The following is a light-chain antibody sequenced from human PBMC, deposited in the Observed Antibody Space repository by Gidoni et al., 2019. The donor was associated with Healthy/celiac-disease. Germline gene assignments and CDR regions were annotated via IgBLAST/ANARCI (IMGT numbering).Light chain of an antibody. V-gene: IGLV3-16*01. CDR3: LSADSSGTYV. CDR1: ALPKKY. J-gene: IGLJ1*01. Sequence: SYELTQPPSVSVSLGQMARITCSGEALPKKYAYWYQQKPGQFPVLVIYKDSERPSGIPERFSGSSTGTIVTLTISGVQAEDEADYYWLSADSSGTYVFGTGTKVTVL. CDR2: KDS.